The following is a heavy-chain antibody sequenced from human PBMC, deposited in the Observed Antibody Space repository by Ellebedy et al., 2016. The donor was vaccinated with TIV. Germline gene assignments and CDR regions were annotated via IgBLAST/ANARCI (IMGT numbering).Heavy chain of an antibody. CDR1: GYTFTDFD. CDR3: GRGRGYASTGRVYHFDY. D-gene: IGHD2-15*01. J-gene: IGHJ4*02. CDR2: MNPNSGNT. V-gene: IGHV1-8*01. Sequence: AASVKVSCKASGYTFTDFDINWVRQATGQGLEWVGWMNPNSGNTGSAQKFQGRVTMTRDSSISTAYMELSSLRSEDTAVYYCGRGRGYASTGRVYHFDYWGQGSLVTVSS.